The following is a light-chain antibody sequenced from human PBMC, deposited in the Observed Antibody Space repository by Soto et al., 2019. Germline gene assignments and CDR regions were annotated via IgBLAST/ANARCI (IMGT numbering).Light chain of an antibody. V-gene: IGLV2-14*01. CDR1: SSDVGGYNY. J-gene: IGLJ2*01. CDR2: DVS. Sequence: QSVLTQPASVSGSPGQSITISCTGTSSDVGGYNYVSWYQQNPGKAPKLMMYDVSDRPSGVSNRFSGSRSGNTASLTISGLQAEDGADYYCSSFTSSSTLVFGGGTKVPAL. CDR3: SSFTSSSTLV.